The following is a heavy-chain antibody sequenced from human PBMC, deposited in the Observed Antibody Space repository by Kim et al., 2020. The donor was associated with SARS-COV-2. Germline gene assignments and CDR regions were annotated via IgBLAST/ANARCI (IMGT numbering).Heavy chain of an antibody. J-gene: IGHJ5*02. Sequence: DSVKGRFTISRDNAKHSLYLQMNSLRAEDTAVYYCARDGASGDYGDWFDPWGQGTLVTVSS. V-gene: IGHV3-21*06. CDR3: ARDGASGDYGDWFDP. D-gene: IGHD4-17*01.